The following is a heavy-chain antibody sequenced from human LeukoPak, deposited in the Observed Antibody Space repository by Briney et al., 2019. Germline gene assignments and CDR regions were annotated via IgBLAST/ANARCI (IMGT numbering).Heavy chain of an antibody. Sequence: SETLSLTCTVSGYSISSGYYWGWIRQPPGKGLEWIGSIYHSGSTYYNPSLKSRVTISVDTSKNQFSLKLSSVTAADTAVYYCARGTFYDILTGGIYYYMDVWGKGTTVTVSS. J-gene: IGHJ6*03. V-gene: IGHV4-38-2*02. D-gene: IGHD3-9*01. CDR1: GYSISSGYY. CDR3: ARGTFYDILTGGIYYYMDV. CDR2: IYHSGST.